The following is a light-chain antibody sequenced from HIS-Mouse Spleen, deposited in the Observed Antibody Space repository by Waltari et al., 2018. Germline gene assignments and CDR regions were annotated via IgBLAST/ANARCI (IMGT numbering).Light chain of an antibody. Sequence: QSALTQPASVSGSPGQSITISCTVPSSYVGSYNLVSWYQQHPGKAPKLMIYEGSKRPSGVSNRFSGSKSGNTASLTISGLQAEDEADYYCCSYAGSSTSVVFGGGTKLTVL. CDR3: CSYAGSSTSVV. CDR2: EGS. V-gene: IGLV2-23*01. CDR1: SSYVGSYNL. J-gene: IGLJ2*01.